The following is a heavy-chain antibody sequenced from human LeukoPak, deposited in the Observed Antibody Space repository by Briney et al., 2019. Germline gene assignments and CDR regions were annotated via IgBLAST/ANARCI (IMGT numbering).Heavy chain of an antibody. CDR2: IIHSGST. CDR1: GASFSDYS. V-gene: IGHV4-34*12. D-gene: IGHD3-22*01. CDR3: ARHDSSGLYNAFDF. Sequence: SETLSLTCEVSGASFSDYSWNWIRQPPGKGQEWIGEIIHSGSTNYNPSLKSRLTISLDTSKNQFSLKLSSVTAADTAVYYCARHDSSGLYNAFDFWGQGTMVTVSS. J-gene: IGHJ3*01.